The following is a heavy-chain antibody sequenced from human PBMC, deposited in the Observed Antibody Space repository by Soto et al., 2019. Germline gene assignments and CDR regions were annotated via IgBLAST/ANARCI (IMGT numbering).Heavy chain of an antibody. CDR2: IYFSGST. CDR1: GDSISSGGYY. J-gene: IGHJ6*02. Sequence: PSETLSLTCTVSGDSISSGGYYWSWIRQHPGKGLEWIVYIYFSGSTYYNPSLKSRVTILLDTSKNQFSLKLSSVTAADTAVYYCARKKGAGTEYHYYGMDVRGQGTTVTVSS. D-gene: IGHD6-19*01. CDR3: ARKKGAGTEYHYYGMDV. V-gene: IGHV4-31*03.